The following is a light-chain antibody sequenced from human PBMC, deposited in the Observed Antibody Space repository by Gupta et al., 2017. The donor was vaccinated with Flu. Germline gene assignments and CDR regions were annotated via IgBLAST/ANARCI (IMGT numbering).Light chain of an antibody. Sequence: DIQMTQSPSSLSASVGDRVTITCQAPQDILKLSNWYQQTPGKAPKLLIYGASNLAAGVPSRFSGSGSGRDYTLTITGLQPEDGGTYYCQQYDSLLTFGGGTKVDIK. CDR2: GAS. V-gene: IGKV1-33*01. CDR1: QDILKL. CDR3: QQYDSLLT. J-gene: IGKJ4*01.